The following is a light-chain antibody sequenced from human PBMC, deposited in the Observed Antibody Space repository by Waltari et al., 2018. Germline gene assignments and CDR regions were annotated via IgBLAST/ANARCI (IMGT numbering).Light chain of an antibody. J-gene: IGLJ2*01. Sequence: QAVLTQPSSLSASPGASASLTCTLRSDINVGTYRIYWYQQKPGSPPQYLLRYQSDSDKHQGSGVPSRFSGSKDASANAGILLISGLQSEDEADYYCMIWHNNAHVAFGGGTKLTVL. CDR3: MIWHNNAHVA. V-gene: IGLV5-45*02. CDR1: SDINVGTYR. CDR2: YQSDSDK.